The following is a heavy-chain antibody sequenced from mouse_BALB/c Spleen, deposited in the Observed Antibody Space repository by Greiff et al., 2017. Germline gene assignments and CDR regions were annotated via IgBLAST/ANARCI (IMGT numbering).Heavy chain of an antibody. J-gene: IGHJ2*01. CDR2: ISSGGST. CDR3: ARARGNYFFDY. CDR1: GFTFSSYA. V-gene: IGHV5-6-5*01. Sequence: EVKVEESGGGLVKPGGSLKLSCAASGFTFSSYAMSWVRQTPEKRLEWVASISSGGSTYYPDSVKGRFTISRDNARNILYLQMSSLRSEDTAMYYCARARGNYFFDYWGQGTTLTVSS. D-gene: IGHD2-1*01.